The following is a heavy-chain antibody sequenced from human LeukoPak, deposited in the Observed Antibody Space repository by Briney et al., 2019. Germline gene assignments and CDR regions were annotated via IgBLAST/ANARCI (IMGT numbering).Heavy chain of an antibody. CDR1: GGTFSSYA. Sequence: SVKVSCKASGGTFSSYAISWVRQAPGQGLEWVGGISPIFGTANYAQKFQGRVTITADESTSTAYMELSSLRSEDTAVYYCATSRYDFWSDLSPHGDWFDPWGQGTLVTVSS. V-gene: IGHV1-69*01. J-gene: IGHJ5*02. CDR2: ISPIFGTA. D-gene: IGHD3-3*01. CDR3: ATSRYDFWSDLSPHGDWFDP.